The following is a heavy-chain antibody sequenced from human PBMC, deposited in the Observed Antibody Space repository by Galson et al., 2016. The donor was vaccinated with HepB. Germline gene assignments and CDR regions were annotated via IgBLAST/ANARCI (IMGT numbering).Heavy chain of an antibody. Sequence: SLRLSCAASGFTFGHDWMHWVRQAPGKGLVWVSRITHDGSGANYADSVKGRFTISRDNAKNTLYLQMNSLRVDDTAIYYCARVVATWFDPWGQGTQVTVSP. CDR2: ITHDGSGA. V-gene: IGHV3-74*01. D-gene: IGHD2-2*01. CDR1: GFTFGHDW. J-gene: IGHJ5*02. CDR3: ARVVATWFDP.